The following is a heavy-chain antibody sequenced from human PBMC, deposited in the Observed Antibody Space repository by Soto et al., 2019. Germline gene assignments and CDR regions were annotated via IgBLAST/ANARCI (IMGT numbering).Heavy chain of an antibody. CDR2: ISAGRST. CDR3: TKVRGDPV. Sequence: EVQVLESGGDLVQPGGSLRLSCAASGFTFSNYAMKWGRQAPGKGPEWVSGISAGRSTYYADSVKGRFTISRDNSKSTLFLQMDSLRAEDTALYYCTKVRGDPVWGKGTTVTVSS. D-gene: IGHD4-17*01. CDR1: GFTFSNYA. J-gene: IGHJ6*04. V-gene: IGHV3-23*01.